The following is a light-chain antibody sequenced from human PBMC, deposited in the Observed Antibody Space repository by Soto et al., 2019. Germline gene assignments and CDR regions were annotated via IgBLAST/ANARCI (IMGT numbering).Light chain of an antibody. V-gene: IGLV4-69*01. CDR2: LNSDGSH. CDR1: SGHSSYA. CDR3: QTWGTGIQV. J-gene: IGLJ1*01. Sequence: QLVLTQSPSASASLGASVRLTCTLSSGHSSYAIAWHQQQPEKGPRYLMKLNSDGSHNKGDGIPDRFSGSSSGAERYLTISSRQSEDEADYYCQTWGTGIQVFGTGTKLTVL.